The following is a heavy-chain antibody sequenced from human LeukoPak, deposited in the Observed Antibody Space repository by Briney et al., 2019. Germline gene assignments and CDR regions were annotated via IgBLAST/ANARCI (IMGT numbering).Heavy chain of an antibody. J-gene: IGHJ4*02. D-gene: IGHD1-26*01. CDR2: ISAYNGNT. CDR3: ARDVIASGSRGLGVDY. Sequence: ASVKVSCKASGYTFTSYYIHWVRQAPGQGLEWMGWISAYNGNTNYAQKLQGRVTMTTDTSTSTAYMELRSLRSDDTAVYYCARDVIASGSRGLGVDYWGQGTLVTVSS. CDR1: GYTFTSYY. V-gene: IGHV1-18*04.